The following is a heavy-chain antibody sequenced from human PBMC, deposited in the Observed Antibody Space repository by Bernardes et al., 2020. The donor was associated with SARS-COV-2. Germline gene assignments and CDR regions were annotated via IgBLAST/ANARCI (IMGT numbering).Heavy chain of an antibody. J-gene: IGHJ5*02. CDR2: ISDNSRET. V-gene: IGHV3-11*03. CDR3: ARSPHNNWFDP. Sequence: GGSLRLSCVASGFTFRDYYMSWIRKAPGKGLEWISYISDNSRETKYAVSVKGRFTVFRDNDKKSMYLQMNSLRVEDTAIYYCARSPHNNWFDPWGQGTLVTVSS. CDR1: GFTFRDYY.